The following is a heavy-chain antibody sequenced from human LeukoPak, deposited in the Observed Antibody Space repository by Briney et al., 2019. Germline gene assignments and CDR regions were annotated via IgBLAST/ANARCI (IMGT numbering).Heavy chain of an antibody. CDR3: ARLPRGAFDI. D-gene: IGHD5-12*01. J-gene: IGHJ3*02. CDR2: IHYTGST. CDR1: GGSLNSDY. V-gene: IGHV4-59*01. Sequence: PSETLSLTCTVSGGSLNSDYWTWIRRPPRKGLEYIGYIHYTGSTYYNPSLKSRVIISVDTSKNQFSLKVSSVTAADTAVYYCARLPRGAFDIWGQGTMVTVSS.